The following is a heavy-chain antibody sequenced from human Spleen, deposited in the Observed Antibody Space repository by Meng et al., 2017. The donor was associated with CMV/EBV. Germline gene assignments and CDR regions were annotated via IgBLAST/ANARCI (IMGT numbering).Heavy chain of an antibody. CDR1: GFTFSSYW. Sequence: GESLKISCAASGFTFSSYWMSWVRQAPGKGLEWVANIKQDGSEKYYVDSVKGQFTISRDNAKNSLYLQMNSLRAEDTAVYYCARSRVSIKYYYDSSGYWSYWGQGTLVTVSS. D-gene: IGHD3-22*01. V-gene: IGHV3-7*01. CDR2: IKQDGSEK. CDR3: ARSRVSIKYYYDSSGYWSY. J-gene: IGHJ4*02.